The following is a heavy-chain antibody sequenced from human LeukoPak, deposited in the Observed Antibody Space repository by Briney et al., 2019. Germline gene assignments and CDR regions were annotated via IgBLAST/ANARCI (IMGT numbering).Heavy chain of an antibody. J-gene: IGHJ4*02. V-gene: IGHV3-23*01. D-gene: IGHD3-22*01. Sequence: GGSLRLSCAASGFTFSSYAMHWVRQAPGKGLEWVSAVCGSGSITNYADPVKGRFTISRDNSKNTLYLQMNSLRAEDSAVYYCAKDYYESSDILGGYFDYWGQGSLVTVS. CDR2: VCGSGSIT. CDR1: GFTFSSYA. CDR3: AKDYYESSDILGGYFDY.